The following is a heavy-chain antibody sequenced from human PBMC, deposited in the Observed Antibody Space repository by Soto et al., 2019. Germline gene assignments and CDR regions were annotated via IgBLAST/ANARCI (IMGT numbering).Heavy chain of an antibody. CDR3: ARDYYDRSGHSHSSVY. V-gene: IGHV3-30-3*01. CDR2: ISYDGSNK. Sequence: PGGSLGLCCASSGVTLRSYAMHWVRQAPGKGLEWVAVISYDGSNKYYADSVKGRFTISRDNSKNTLYLQMNSLRAEDTAVYYCARDYYDRSGHSHSSVYWGQGTLVTVSS. CDR1: GVTLRSYA. J-gene: IGHJ4*02. D-gene: IGHD3-22*01.